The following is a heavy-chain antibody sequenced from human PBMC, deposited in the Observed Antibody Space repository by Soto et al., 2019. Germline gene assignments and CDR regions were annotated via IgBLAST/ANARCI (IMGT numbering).Heavy chain of an antibody. V-gene: IGHV4-59*08. J-gene: IGHJ4*02. CDR1: GGSISSYY. D-gene: IGHD4-17*01. CDR3: ARRYGDYFDY. CDR2: IYYSGST. Sequence: SETLSLTCTVSGGSISSYYWSWIRQPPGKGLEWIGYIYYSGSTNYNPSLKSRVTISVDTSKNQFSLKLSSVTAADTAVYYCARRYGDYFDYWGQGSLVTVSS.